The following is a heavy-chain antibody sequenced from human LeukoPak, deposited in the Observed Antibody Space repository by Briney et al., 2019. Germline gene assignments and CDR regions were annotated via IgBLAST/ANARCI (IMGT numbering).Heavy chain of an antibody. J-gene: IGHJ4*02. Sequence: GASVKVSCKASGYTFTSYGISWVRQAPGQGLEWMGWISAYNGNTNYAQKRQGRVTMTTDTSTSTAAMELRSLRSDDTAVYYCARVLRENYFDYWGQGTLVTVSS. CDR2: ISAYNGNT. D-gene: IGHD3-10*01. CDR3: ARVLRENYFDY. V-gene: IGHV1-18*01. CDR1: GYTFTSYG.